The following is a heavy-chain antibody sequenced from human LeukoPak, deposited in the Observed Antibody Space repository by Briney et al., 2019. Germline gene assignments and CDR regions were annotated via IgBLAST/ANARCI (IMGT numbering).Heavy chain of an antibody. D-gene: IGHD6-13*01. V-gene: IGHV4-59*01. J-gene: IGHJ3*02. CDR1: GGSISSYY. CDR2: IYYSGST. Sequence: PSVTLSLTCTVSGGSISSYYWSWIRQPPGKGLEWIGYIYYSGSTNYNPSLKSRVTISVDTSKNQFSLKLSSVTAADTAVYYCASFSSSYAGDAFDIWGQGTMVTVSS. CDR3: ASFSSSYAGDAFDI.